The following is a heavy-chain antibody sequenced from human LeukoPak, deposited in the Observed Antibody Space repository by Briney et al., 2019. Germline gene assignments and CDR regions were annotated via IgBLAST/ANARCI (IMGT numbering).Heavy chain of an antibody. D-gene: IGHD3-9*01. CDR1: GYSISSGYY. J-gene: IGHJ4*02. V-gene: IGHV4-38-2*02. CDR3: AINYDILTGYYLGPEYFDY. CDR2: IYYSGST. Sequence: SETLSLTCTVSGYSISSGYYWGWIRQPPGKGLEWIGSIYYSGSTYYNPSLKSRVTISVDTSKNQFSLKLSSVTAADTAVYYCAINYDILTGYYLGPEYFDYWGQGTLVAVSS.